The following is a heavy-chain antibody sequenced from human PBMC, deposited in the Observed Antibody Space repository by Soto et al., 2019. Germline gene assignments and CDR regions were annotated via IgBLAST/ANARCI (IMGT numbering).Heavy chain of an antibody. Sequence: PSVTLSLTCVVAAGPGGSLGWSWLLPTAGEGLEWIGRIYSTGSTNYNPSLKSRVTMSVDTSKNQFSLKLSSVTAADTAVYYCARDKEQWLELRRSSEFDPWGQGTLVTVSS. D-gene: IGHD6-19*01. V-gene: IGHV4-4*07. J-gene: IGHJ5*02. CDR1: AGPGGSLG. CDR2: IYSTGST. CDR3: ARDKEQWLELRRSSEFDP.